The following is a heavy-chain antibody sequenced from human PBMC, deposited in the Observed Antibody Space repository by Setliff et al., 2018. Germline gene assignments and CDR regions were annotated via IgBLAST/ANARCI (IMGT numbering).Heavy chain of an antibody. D-gene: IGHD3-3*01. V-gene: IGHV2-5*02. J-gene: IGHJ4*02. CDR1: GLSLTTNGVG. Sequence: SGPTLVNPTQTLTLTCTFSGLSLTTNGVGVGWIRQPPGKALEWLALIYYDDDRRYNPSVKNRLTITKDTSKNQVVLTMTNVDPVDTATYYCARGFWSGYFVLDFWGQGSLVTVSS. CDR3: ARGFWSGYFVLDF. CDR2: IYYDDDR.